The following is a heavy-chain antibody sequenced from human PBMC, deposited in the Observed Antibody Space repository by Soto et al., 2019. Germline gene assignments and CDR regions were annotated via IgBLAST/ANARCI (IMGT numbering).Heavy chain of an antibody. CDR2: INAGNGNT. V-gene: IGHV1-3*01. Sequence: ASVKVSCKASGYTFTSYAMHWVRQAPGQRLEWMGWINAGNGNTKYSQKFQGRVTITRDTSASTAYMELSSLRSEDTAVYYCAREVDTAMGTGSGYYYYYYGMDVWGQGTTVTVSS. D-gene: IGHD5-18*01. CDR3: AREVDTAMGTGSGYYYYYYGMDV. CDR1: GYTFTSYA. J-gene: IGHJ6*02.